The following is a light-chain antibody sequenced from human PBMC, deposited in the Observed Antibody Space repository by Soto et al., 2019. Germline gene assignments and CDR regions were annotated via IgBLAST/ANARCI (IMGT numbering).Light chain of an antibody. Sequence: PVERVPLSCRASQTVSSSSLTWCKQKPGQAHGLFIYGVSNRATGIQDSFSASGSGTDFTLTISRLEPEEFAVYYCQQYGSPGTFGQGTKVDIK. CDR1: QTVSSSS. CDR2: GVS. J-gene: IGKJ1*01. V-gene: IGKV3-20*01. CDR3: QQYGSPGT.